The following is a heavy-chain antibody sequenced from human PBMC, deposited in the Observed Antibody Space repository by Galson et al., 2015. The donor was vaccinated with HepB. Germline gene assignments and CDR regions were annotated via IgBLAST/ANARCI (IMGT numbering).Heavy chain of an antibody. D-gene: IGHD1-26*01. J-gene: IGHJ4*02. CDR2: INPSGDST. V-gene: IGHV1-46*01. Sequence: SVKVSCKASGYTFSSYYMHWVRQAPGQGLGWMGIINPSGDSTIYAQKFQGRVTMTRDTSTTTVYMELSSLRSEDTAVYYCARGPPSGIYYYADFWGQGTLVTVSS. CDR3: ARGPPSGIYYYADF. CDR1: GYTFSSYY.